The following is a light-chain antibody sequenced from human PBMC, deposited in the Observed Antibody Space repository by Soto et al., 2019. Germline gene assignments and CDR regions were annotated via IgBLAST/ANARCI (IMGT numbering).Light chain of an antibody. CDR3: LSYDSSLSGYV. CDR2: GNS. V-gene: IGLV1-40*01. Sequence: QSVLTQPPSVSGAPGQRVTISCTGSSSNIGAGYDVHWYQQLPGTAPKLLIYGNSNRPSGVPDRFSGSKSGTSASRAITGLQAEDEAYYYGLSYDSSLSGYVFGTGTKVTVL. CDR1: SSNIGAGYD. J-gene: IGLJ1*01.